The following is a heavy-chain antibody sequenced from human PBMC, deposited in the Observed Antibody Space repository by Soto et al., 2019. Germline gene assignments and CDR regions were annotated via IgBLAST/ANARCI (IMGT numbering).Heavy chain of an antibody. CDR3: ARGLPYDFWSGYSTEHYYYMDV. D-gene: IGHD3-3*01. J-gene: IGHJ6*03. CDR2: IYYSGST. V-gene: IGHV4-59*01. CDR1: GGSISSYY. Sequence: PSETLSLTCTVSGGSISSYYWSWIRQPPGKGLEWIGYIYYSGSTNYNPSLKSRVTISVDTSKNQFSLKLSSVTAADTAVYYCARGLPYDFWSGYSTEHYYYMDVWGKGTTVTVSS.